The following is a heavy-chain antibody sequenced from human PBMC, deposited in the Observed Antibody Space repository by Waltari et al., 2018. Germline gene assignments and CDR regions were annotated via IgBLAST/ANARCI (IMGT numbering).Heavy chain of an antibody. CDR3: ASIARSSSWDY. Sequence: EVQLVESGGGLVPPGGSLRLSCSASGFPFSSYWTHWVRQAPGKGLVWVSRINRDGSSTSYADSVKGRFTISRDNAKNTLYLQMNSLRAEDTAVYYCASIARSSSWDYWGQGTLVTVSS. J-gene: IGHJ4*02. CDR2: INRDGSST. V-gene: IGHV3-74*01. CDR1: GFPFSSYW. D-gene: IGHD6-6*01.